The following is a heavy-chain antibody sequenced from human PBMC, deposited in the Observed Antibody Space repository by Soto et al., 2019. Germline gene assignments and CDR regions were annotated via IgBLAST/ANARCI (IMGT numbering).Heavy chain of an antibody. CDR2: IIPIFGTA. CDR3: AIRRGTSIDGYIPNSG. J-gene: IGHJ4*02. CDR1: GGTFSSYA. D-gene: IGHD5-12*01. Sequence: QVQLVQSGAEVKKPGSSVKVSCKASGGTFSSYAISWVRQAPGQGLEWMGGIIPIFGTANYAQKFQGRVTITSEESTSRAYMELSSLRSEDTAVYYCAIRRGTSIDGYIPNSGWGQGPLVTVSS. V-gene: IGHV1-69*01.